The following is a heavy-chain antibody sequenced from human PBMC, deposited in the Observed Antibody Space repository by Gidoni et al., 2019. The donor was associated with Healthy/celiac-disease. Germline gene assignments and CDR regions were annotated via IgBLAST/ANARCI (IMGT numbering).Heavy chain of an antibody. CDR2: IYYSGST. CDR3: ARLFGSYGPTYYYYYGMDV. Sequence: QVQLQESGPGLVKPSETLSLTCTVSGGSISSYYWSWIRQPPGKGLEWLGYIYYSGSTNYNPSLKSRVTISVDTSKNQFSLKLSCVTAADTAVYYCARLFGSYGPTYYYYYGMDVWGQGTTVTVSS. D-gene: IGHD5-18*01. J-gene: IGHJ6*02. CDR1: GGSISSYY. V-gene: IGHV4-59*08.